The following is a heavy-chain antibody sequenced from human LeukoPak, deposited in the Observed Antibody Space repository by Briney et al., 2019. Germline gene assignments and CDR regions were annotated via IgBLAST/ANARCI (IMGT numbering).Heavy chain of an antibody. CDR1: GGSISSGDYY. CDR2: IYYSGST. J-gene: IGHJ4*02. V-gene: IGHV4-30-4*02. CDR3: ARGSSSSSWYFDY. D-gene: IGHD6-13*01. Sequence: SETLSLTCTVSGGSISSGDYYWSWIRQPPGKGLEWIGYIYYSGSTYYNPSLKSRVTISVDTSKNQFSLKLSSVTAADTAVYYCARGSSSSSWYFDYWGQGTLVTVSS.